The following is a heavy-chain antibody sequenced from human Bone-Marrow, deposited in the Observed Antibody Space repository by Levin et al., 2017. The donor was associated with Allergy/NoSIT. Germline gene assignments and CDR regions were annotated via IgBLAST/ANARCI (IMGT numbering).Heavy chain of an antibody. CDR3: ARDHGIAVAGTDAFDI. CDR2: IKQDGSEK. CDR1: GFTFSSYW. J-gene: IGHJ3*02. D-gene: IGHD6-19*01. Sequence: GGSLRLSCAASGFTFSSYWMSWVRQAPGKGLEWVANIKQDGSEKYYVDSVKGRFTISRDNAKNSLYLQMNSLRAEDTAVYYCARDHGIAVAGTDAFDIWGQGTMVTVSS. V-gene: IGHV3-7*03.